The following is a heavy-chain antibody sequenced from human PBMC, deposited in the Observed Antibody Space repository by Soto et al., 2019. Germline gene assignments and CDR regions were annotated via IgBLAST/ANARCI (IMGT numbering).Heavy chain of an antibody. CDR2: ISGSGGST. V-gene: IGHV3-23*01. J-gene: IGHJ4*02. Sequence: GGSLRLSCAASGFTFSSYAMSWVRQAPGKGLEWVSAISGSGGSTYYADSVKGRFTISRDNSKNTLYLQMNSLRAEDTAVYYCAKVVPSPNYIVGAKDYWGQGTMVTVAS. D-gene: IGHD1-26*01. CDR3: AKVVPSPNYIVGAKDY. CDR1: GFTFSSYA.